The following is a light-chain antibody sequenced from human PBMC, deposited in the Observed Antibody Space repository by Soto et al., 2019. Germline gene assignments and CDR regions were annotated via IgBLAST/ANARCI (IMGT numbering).Light chain of an antibody. J-gene: IGLJ2*01. CDR1: SSDVGGYNH. V-gene: IGLV2-14*01. Sequence: QSALTQPASVSGSPGQSITISCTGTSSDVGGYNHVSWYQHSPGKAPKLILFAVSDRPSGVSHRFSGSKSGNTASLTISALQAEDEADYYCCSYTSLGTVVFGGGTKLTVL. CDR2: AVS. CDR3: CSYTSLGTVV.